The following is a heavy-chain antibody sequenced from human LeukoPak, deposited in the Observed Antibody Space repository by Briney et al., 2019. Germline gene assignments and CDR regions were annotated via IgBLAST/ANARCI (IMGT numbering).Heavy chain of an antibody. CDR2: ISSSGSTI. V-gene: IGHV3-48*04. Sequence: GESLRLSCAVSGFTFTTYWLGWVRQPPGKGLEWVSYISSSGSTIYYADSVKGRFTISRDNAKNSLYLQMNSLRAEDTAVYYCAELGITMIGGVWGKGTTVTISS. D-gene: IGHD3-10*02. CDR3: AELGITMIGGV. CDR1: GFTFTTYW. J-gene: IGHJ6*04.